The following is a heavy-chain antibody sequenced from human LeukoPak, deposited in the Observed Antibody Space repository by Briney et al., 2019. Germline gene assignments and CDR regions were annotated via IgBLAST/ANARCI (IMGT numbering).Heavy chain of an antibody. Sequence: SQTLSLTCAVSGGSISSGGYSWSWIRQPPGKGLEWIGYIYYSGSTYYNPSLKSRVTISVDTSKNQFSLKLSSVTAADTAVYYCARGSYSGYDPGIFFDYWGQGTLVTVSS. V-gene: IGHV4-30-4*07. J-gene: IGHJ4*02. D-gene: IGHD5-12*01. CDR1: GGSISSGGYS. CDR3: ARGSYSGYDPGIFFDY. CDR2: IYYSGST.